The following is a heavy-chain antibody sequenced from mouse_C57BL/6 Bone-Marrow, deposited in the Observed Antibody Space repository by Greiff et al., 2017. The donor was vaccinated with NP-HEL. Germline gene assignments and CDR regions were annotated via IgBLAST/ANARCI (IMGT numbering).Heavy chain of an antibody. V-gene: IGHV7-3*01. CDR3: ARSDGNGGAMDY. CDR2: IRHKANGYTT. J-gene: IGHJ4*01. Sequence: EVQLVESGGGLVQPGGSLSLSCAASGFTFTDYYMSWVRQPPGKALEWLGFIRHKANGYTTEYSASVKGRFTISRDNSQSILYLQMNALRAEDSATYYCARSDGNGGAMDYWGQGTSVTVSS. D-gene: IGHD2-1*01. CDR1: GFTFTDYY.